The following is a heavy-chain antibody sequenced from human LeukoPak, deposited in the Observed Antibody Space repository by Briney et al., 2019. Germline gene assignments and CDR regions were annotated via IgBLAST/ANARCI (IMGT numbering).Heavy chain of an antibody. J-gene: IGHJ4*02. V-gene: IGHV4-59*01. CDR1: GGSISSYY. CDR3: ARYGFRDSSGYYYGY. D-gene: IGHD3-22*01. Sequence: SETLSLTCTVSGGSISSYYWSWIRQPPGKGLEWIGYIYYSGSTNYNPSLKSRVTISVDTSKNQFSLKLSSVSAADTAVYYCARYGFRDSSGYYYGYWGQGTLVTVSS. CDR2: IYYSGST.